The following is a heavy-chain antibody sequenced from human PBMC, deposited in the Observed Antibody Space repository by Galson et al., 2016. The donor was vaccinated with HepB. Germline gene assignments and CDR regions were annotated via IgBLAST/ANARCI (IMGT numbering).Heavy chain of an antibody. V-gene: IGHV3-23*01. CDR2: ISTRRTT. CDR1: GFVFSNFG. Sequence: SLRLSCAASGFVFSNFGLSRVRQAPGKGLEWVASISTRRTTYNSDSVQGRFTISRDNSNNTLYLQMNGLRAEDTAVYYCAKERLVRRIFDHWGQGTLLTVSS. CDR3: AKERLVRRIFDH. D-gene: IGHD1-1*01. J-gene: IGHJ4*02.